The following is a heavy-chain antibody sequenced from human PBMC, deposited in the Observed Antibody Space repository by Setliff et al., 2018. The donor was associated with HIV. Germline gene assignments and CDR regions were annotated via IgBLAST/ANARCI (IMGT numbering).Heavy chain of an antibody. D-gene: IGHD3-3*01. J-gene: IGHJ4*02. Sequence: GASVMVSCKVSGYTLTKLSIHWVRQGPGKGLEWMGGFDPEDGETIYAQKFQGRVTMTEDTSIDTAYMRMSSLRSEDTAVYYCATRPRDDFWSGFDYWGRGTLVTVSS. CDR2: FDPEDGET. V-gene: IGHV1-24*01. CDR1: GYTLTKLS. CDR3: ATRPRDDFWSGFDY.